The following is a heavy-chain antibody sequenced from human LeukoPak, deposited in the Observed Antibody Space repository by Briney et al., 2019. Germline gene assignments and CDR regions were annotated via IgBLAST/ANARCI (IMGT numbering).Heavy chain of an antibody. CDR3: ARQGTFMVRGNNWFDP. D-gene: IGHD3-10*01. Sequence: ASVKVSCKASGGTFSGYAISWVRQAPGQGLKWMGGIIPIFGTANYAQKFQGRVTITTDESTSTAYMELSSLRSEDTAVYDCARQGTFMVRGNNWFDPWGQGTLVTVSS. J-gene: IGHJ5*02. CDR1: GGTFSGYA. V-gene: IGHV1-69*05. CDR2: IIPIFGTA.